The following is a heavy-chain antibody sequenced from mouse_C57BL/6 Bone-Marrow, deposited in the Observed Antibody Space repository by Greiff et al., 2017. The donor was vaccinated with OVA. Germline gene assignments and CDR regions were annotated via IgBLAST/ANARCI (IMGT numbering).Heavy chain of an antibody. CDR2: IWGVGST. CDR3: ASDQDEGGTSAFDY. V-gene: IGHV2-6*01. D-gene: IGHD1-2*01. CDR1: GFSLTSYG. J-gene: IGHJ2*01. Sequence: QVQLQQSGPGLVAPSQSLSITCTVSGFSLTSYGVDWVRQSPGKGLEWLGVIWGVGSTNYNSALKSRLSISKDNSKSQVFLKMNSLQTDDTAMYYCASDQDEGGTSAFDYWGQGTTLTVSS.